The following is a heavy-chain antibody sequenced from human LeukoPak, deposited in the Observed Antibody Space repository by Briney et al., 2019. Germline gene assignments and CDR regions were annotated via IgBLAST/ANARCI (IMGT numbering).Heavy chain of an antibody. V-gene: IGHV4-59*08. D-gene: IGHD3-9*01. J-gene: IGHJ4*02. Sequence: SETLSLTCTVSGGSISSYYWSWIRQPPGKGLEWIGYINYSGSTKYNASLKSRVTISVDTSKNQFSLKLSSVTAADTAVYYCARREVDILTGYFGGWDYWGQGTLVTVSS. CDR1: GGSISSYY. CDR3: ARREVDILTGYFGGWDY. CDR2: INYSGST.